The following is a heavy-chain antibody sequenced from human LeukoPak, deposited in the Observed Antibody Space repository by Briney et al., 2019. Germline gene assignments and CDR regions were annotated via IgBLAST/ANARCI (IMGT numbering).Heavy chain of an antibody. Sequence: SETLSLTCAVYGGSFSGYYWSWIRQPPGKGLEWIGEINHSGSTNYNPSLKSRVTVSVDTSKNQFPLKLNSVTAADTAVYYCARKGYSYGYFNYWGQGTLVTVSS. J-gene: IGHJ4*02. CDR3: ARKGYSYGYFNY. D-gene: IGHD5-18*01. CDR2: INHSGST. V-gene: IGHV4-34*01. CDR1: GGSFSGYY.